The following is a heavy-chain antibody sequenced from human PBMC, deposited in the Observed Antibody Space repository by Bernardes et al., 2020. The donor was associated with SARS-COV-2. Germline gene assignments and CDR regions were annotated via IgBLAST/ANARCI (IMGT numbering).Heavy chain of an antibody. V-gene: IGHV3-30*18. D-gene: IGHD6-13*01. CDR1: GFTFRSYG. Sequence: GGSLILSCAASGFTFRSYGMHWVRQAPGQGLEWVAVISYDGSNKYYADSVKGRFTISRDNSKNTLYLQMNSLRAEDTAVYYCAKDFGFRGSYSSSWYGYYYYYYGMDVWGQGTTVTVSS. CDR3: AKDFGFRGSYSSSWYGYYYYYYGMDV. CDR2: ISYDGSNK. J-gene: IGHJ6*02.